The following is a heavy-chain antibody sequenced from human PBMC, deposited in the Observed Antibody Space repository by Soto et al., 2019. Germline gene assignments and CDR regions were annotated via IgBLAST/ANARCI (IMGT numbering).Heavy chain of an antibody. CDR1: GDSINNYY. V-gene: IGHV4-59*01. CDR3: AKYRRTAAEGYTLDY. J-gene: IGHJ4*02. Sequence: SETLSLTXTVSGDSINNYYWSWIRQPPGKTLEWIGYIYYTGSTTYNPSLESRVTMSVDASRNQFSLKLSSVNAADTAVYYCAKYRRTAAEGYTLDYWGRGTLVTVSS. D-gene: IGHD6-13*01. CDR2: IYYTGST.